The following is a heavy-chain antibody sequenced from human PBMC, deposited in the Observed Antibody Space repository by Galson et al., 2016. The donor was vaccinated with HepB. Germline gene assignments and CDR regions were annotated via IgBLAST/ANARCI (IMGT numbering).Heavy chain of an antibody. Sequence: PALVKPPQTLTLTCTLSGFSVSTSGVGVGWIRQPPGKALEWLALIYWDNDKRYRPSLKSRLTISRDTSKNQVVLRMTNMDPGDTATYFCANRRTPHYLVSGGGSFDSWGRGTLVVVSP. CDR2: IYWDNDK. CDR3: ANRRTPHYLVSGGGSFDS. CDR1: GFSVSTSGVG. D-gene: IGHD3-10*01. J-gene: IGHJ4*02. V-gene: IGHV2-5*02.